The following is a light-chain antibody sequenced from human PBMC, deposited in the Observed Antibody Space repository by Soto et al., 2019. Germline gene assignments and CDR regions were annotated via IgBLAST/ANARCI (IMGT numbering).Light chain of an antibody. V-gene: IGLV1-40*01. J-gene: IGLJ3*02. CDR1: SSNIGAGYD. CDR2: GNS. Sequence: QSVLTQPTSVSVAPGQRVTISCTGSSSNIGAGYDVHWYQQLPGTAPKLLIYGNSNRPSGVPDRFSGSKSGTSASLAITGLQAEDEAEYYCQSYDSSLSGSVFGGGTKLTVL. CDR3: QSYDSSLSGSV.